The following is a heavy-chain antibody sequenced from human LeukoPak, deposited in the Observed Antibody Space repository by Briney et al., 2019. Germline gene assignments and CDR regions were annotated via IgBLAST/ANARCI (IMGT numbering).Heavy chain of an antibody. CDR3: AEALRPLDY. V-gene: IGHV3-7*03. CDR1: GFTFTSHW. J-gene: IGHJ4*02. CDR2: IKDEGSEK. D-gene: IGHD3-16*01. Sequence: GSLRLSSAASGFTFTSHWMTWVRQAPGKGLEWVASIKDEGSEKYYVDSVKGRFTISRDNAKNSLYLQMNSLRVEDTAVYYCAEALRPLDYWGQGTLVTVSS.